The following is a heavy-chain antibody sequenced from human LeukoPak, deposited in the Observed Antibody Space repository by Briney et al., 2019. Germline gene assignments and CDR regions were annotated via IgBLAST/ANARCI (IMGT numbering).Heavy chain of an antibody. J-gene: IGHJ4*02. CDR3: ARIGYSSSSFDY. D-gene: IGHD6-6*01. CDR1: GFIFSHYW. CDR2: IKEDGSVK. V-gene: IGHV3-7*01. Sequence: PGGSLRLSCAASGFIFSHYWMSWVRQAPGKGLEWVANIKEDGSVKYYVDSVKGRFTISRDNAKNSVHLQMNGLRAEDTAVYYCARIGYSSSSFDYWGQGTLATVSS.